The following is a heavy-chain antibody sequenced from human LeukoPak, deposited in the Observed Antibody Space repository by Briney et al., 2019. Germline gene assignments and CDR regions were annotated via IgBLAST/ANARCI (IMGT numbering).Heavy chain of an antibody. Sequence: SETLSLTCAVYGGSFSGYYWSWIRQPPGKGLEWIGEINHSGSTNHNPSLKSRVTTSVDTSKNQFSLKLSSVTAADTAVYYCARGLSASGRDGYNFPTFDYWGQGTLVTVSS. V-gene: IGHV4-34*01. CDR1: GGSFSGYY. D-gene: IGHD5-24*01. CDR3: ARGLSASGRDGYNFPTFDY. CDR2: INHSGST. J-gene: IGHJ4*02.